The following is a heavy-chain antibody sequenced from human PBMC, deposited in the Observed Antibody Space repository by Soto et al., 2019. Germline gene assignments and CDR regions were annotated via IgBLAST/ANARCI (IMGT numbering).Heavy chain of an antibody. Sequence: QVQLQESGPGLVKPSQTLSLTCTVSGGSISSGGYYWSWIRQHPGKGLEWIGYIYYSGSTYYNPSLKSVVNRSVDTSKNPFSLKLSSVTAADTAVYYWARDRDTAMDNASHYYGMDVWGQGTTVTVSS. D-gene: IGHD5-18*01. CDR1: GGSISSGGYY. CDR2: IYYSGST. V-gene: IGHV4-31*01. J-gene: IGHJ6*02. CDR3: ARDRDTAMDNASHYYGMDV.